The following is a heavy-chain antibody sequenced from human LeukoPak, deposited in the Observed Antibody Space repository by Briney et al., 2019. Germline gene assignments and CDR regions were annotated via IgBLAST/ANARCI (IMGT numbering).Heavy chain of an antibody. V-gene: IGHV3-21*04. D-gene: IGHD2-15*01. J-gene: IGHJ3*02. CDR1: GFTFSSFS. CDR2: TSSSSAYT. Sequence: PGGSLRLSCAASGFTFSSFSMIWVRQAPGKGLEWVSSTSSSSAYTFYAESGKGRFTISRDNAKNSLFLQMNSLRAEDTAVYYCARTSSQYVDAFDIWGQGTMVTVSS. CDR3: ARTSSQYVDAFDI.